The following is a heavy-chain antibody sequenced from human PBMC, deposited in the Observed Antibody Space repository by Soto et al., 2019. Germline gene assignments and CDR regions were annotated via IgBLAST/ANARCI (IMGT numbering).Heavy chain of an antibody. J-gene: IGHJ4*02. V-gene: IGHV1-69*01. CDR1: GGTFSSYS. CDR2: IIPIFGTA. D-gene: IGHD1-26*01. CDR3: ARDGGRHSGGIDY. Sequence: QVQLVQSGAEVKKPGSSVKVSCKASGGTFSSYSINWVRQAPGQGLEWMGEIIPIFGTATYAQKFQGRVTITADESTSTAYMELSSLRSEDTAVYYCARDGGRHSGGIDYWGQGTLVTVYS.